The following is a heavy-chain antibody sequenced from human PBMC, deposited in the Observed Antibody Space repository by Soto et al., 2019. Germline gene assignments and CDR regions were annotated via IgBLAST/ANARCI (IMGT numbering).Heavy chain of an antibody. D-gene: IGHD1-26*01. CDR1: GASISSYY. J-gene: IGHJ5*02. CDR3: ARWDSNWFDP. Sequence: SETLSLTCTVSGASISSYYWSWIRQPPGKGLEWIGYIYYGAYTNYNPILKSRVTISGDTSKNQVSLKLNSVTTADTAVYYCARWDSNWFDPWGQGVLVTVSS. CDR2: IYYGAYT. V-gene: IGHV4-59*01.